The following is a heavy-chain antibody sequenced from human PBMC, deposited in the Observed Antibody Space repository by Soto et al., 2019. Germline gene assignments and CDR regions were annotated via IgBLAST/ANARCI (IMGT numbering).Heavy chain of an antibody. D-gene: IGHD5-12*01. Sequence: QVQLVQSGAEVKKPGSSVTVSCKASGGTFSSYAISWVRQAPGQGLEWMGGIIPIFGTANYAQKIQGRVTITADESTSTAYMERSSLRSEDTAVYYCSRYLGYDYSGVLGYWGHGNLVTVSS. J-gene: IGHJ4*01. CDR2: IIPIFGTA. CDR3: SRYLGYDYSGVLGY. V-gene: IGHV1-69*01. CDR1: GGTFSSYA.